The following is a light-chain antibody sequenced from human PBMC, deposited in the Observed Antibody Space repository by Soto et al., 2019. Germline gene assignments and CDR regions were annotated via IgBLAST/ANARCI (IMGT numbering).Light chain of an antibody. V-gene: IGKV3-11*01. CDR2: DAS. Sequence: EIVLTQSPATLSLSPGERATLSCRASQSVNIYLAWYQQKPGQAPRLLIYDASNRATGIPARFSGSGSGTDFTLTISRLEPEDFAVYYCQQYGNSPQTFGQGTKVDIK. CDR3: QQYGNSPQT. CDR1: QSVNIY. J-gene: IGKJ1*01.